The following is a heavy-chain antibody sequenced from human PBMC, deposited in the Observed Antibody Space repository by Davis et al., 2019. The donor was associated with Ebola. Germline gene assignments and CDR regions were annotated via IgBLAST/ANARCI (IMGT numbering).Heavy chain of an antibody. CDR3: ARAAVRFGDNNWFDP. J-gene: IGHJ5*02. CDR2: IWYDGSNK. Sequence: GGSLRLSCAASGFTFSSYGMHCVRQAPGKGLEWVAVIWYDGSNKYYADSVKGRFTISRDNSKNTLYLQMNSLRAEDTAVYYCARAAVRFGDNNWFDPWGQGTLVTVSS. V-gene: IGHV3-33*01. D-gene: IGHD3-10*01. CDR1: GFTFSSYG.